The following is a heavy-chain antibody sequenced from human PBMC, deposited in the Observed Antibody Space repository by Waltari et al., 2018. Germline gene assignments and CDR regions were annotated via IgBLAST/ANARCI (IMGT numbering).Heavy chain of an antibody. CDR1: GFTFSSYG. Sequence: QVQLVESGGGVVQPGRSLRLSCAASGFTFSSYGMHWVRQAPGKGLEWVAVRSYDGSNKYYADSVKGRFTISRDNSKNTLYLQMNSLRAEDTAVYYCAKDRVVSGSYLFDYWGQGTLVTVSS. D-gene: IGHD1-26*01. J-gene: IGHJ4*02. V-gene: IGHV3-30*18. CDR2: RSYDGSNK. CDR3: AKDRVVSGSYLFDY.